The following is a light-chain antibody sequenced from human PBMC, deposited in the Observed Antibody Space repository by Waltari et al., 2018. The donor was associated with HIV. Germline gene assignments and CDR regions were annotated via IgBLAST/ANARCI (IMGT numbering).Light chain of an antibody. CDR2: RNN. J-gene: IGLJ3*02. Sequence: QAGLTQPPSMSTGLGQTATPTCTGDSNHPGYRGVTWVQHRRGHPPKLLSHRNNNRPSGISDRFSAFRSGDTGFLTISGLQSQDEADYFCCAWDSSLNGWIFGGGTHLT. V-gene: IGLV10-54*01. CDR3: CAWDSSLNGWI. CDR1: SNHPGYRG.